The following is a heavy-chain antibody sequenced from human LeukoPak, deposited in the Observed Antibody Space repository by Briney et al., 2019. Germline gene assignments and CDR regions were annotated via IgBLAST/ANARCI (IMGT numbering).Heavy chain of an antibody. J-gene: IGHJ4*02. CDR1: GFTFSTYC. CDR2: INRDASSI. CDR3: ASYIVGPTLDN. Sequence: AGTLRLSCAASGFTFSTYCMNWVRQPPGKGLVWVSRINRDASSIAYADSVQGRFTISRDNAKNTLYLQMNNLRAEDTAVYYCASYIVGPTLDNWGQGTLVIVSS. V-gene: IGHV3-74*01. D-gene: IGHD1-26*01.